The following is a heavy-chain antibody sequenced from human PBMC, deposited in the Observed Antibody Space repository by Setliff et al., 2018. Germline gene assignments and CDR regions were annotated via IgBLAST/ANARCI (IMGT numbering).Heavy chain of an antibody. D-gene: IGHD4-4*01. CDR2: INTNTGKP. CDR1: GYTFSSYA. CDR3: ARASRFGTTVWKGDYYMDV. J-gene: IGHJ6*03. V-gene: IGHV7-4-1*02. Sequence: ASVKVSCKASGYTFSSYATGWMRQAPGQRLEWMGWINTNTGKPSYAQDFTGRLVFSLDTSVSTAHLQISSLKAEDSAVYYCARASRFGTTVWKGDYYMDVWGKGTTVTVSS.